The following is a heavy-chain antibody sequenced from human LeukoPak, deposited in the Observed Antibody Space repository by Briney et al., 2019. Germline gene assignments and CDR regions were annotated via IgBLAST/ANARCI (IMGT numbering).Heavy chain of an antibody. D-gene: IGHD3-3*01. CDR2: INHSGST. J-gene: IGHJ4*02. CDR3: ARATIFGVVIIRKYFDY. V-gene: IGHV4-34*01. CDR1: GGSFSGYY. Sequence: SETLSLTCAAYGGSFSGYYWSWIRQPPGKGLEWIGEINHSGSTNYNPSLKSRVTISVDTSKNQFSLKLSSVTAADTAVYYCARATIFGVVIIRKYFDYWGQGTLVTVSS.